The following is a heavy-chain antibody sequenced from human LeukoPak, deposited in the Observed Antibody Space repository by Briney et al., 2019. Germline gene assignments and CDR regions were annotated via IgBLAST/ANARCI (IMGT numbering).Heavy chain of an antibody. Sequence: PSETLSLTCAVSGGSISSGGYSWSWIRQPPGKGLEWIGYIYHSGGTYYNPSLKSRVTISVDRSKNQFSLKLSSVTAADTAVYYCARGVVPAEYYFDYWGQGTLVTVSS. CDR1: GGSISSGGYS. V-gene: IGHV4-30-2*01. CDR2: IYHSGGT. D-gene: IGHD2-2*01. J-gene: IGHJ4*02. CDR3: ARGVVPAEYYFDY.